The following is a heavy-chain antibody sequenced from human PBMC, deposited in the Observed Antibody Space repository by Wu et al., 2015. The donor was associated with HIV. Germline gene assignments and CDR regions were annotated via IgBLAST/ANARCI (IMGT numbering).Heavy chain of an antibody. CDR1: GYTFTNYY. D-gene: IGHD3-10*01. CDR3: ARDHTATMVRGVMPHNWFDP. Sequence: QVQLVQSGAEVKKPGASVRVSCKASGYTFTNYYIHWVRQAPGQGLEWMGWINPNSGGTNYAQRFEGRVTMARDTSISTAYMDLSRLRSDDTAVYYCARDHTATMVRGVMPHNWFDPWGQGTLVTVSS. J-gene: IGHJ5*02. V-gene: IGHV1-2*02. CDR2: INPNSGGT.